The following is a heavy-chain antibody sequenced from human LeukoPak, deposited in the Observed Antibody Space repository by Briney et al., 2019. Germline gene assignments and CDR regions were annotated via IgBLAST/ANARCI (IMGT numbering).Heavy chain of an antibody. Sequence: PGGSLRLSCAAPGFTVSSNYMSWVRQAPGKGLEWVSVIYSGGSTYYADSVKGRFTISRDNSKNTLYLQMNSLRAEDTAVYYCARSKGAGYYYGSGSPPRFDYWGQGTLVTVSS. CDR2: IYSGGST. D-gene: IGHD3-10*01. CDR1: GFTVSSNY. J-gene: IGHJ4*02. CDR3: ARSKGAGYYYGSGSPPRFDY. V-gene: IGHV3-53*01.